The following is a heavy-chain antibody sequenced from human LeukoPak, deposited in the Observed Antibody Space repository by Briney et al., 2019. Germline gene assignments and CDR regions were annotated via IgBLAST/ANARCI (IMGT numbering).Heavy chain of an antibody. J-gene: IGHJ3*02. Sequence: GGSLRLSCAASGFTFSRYDMHWVRQCPGKGPEWVSGIGTAGDTYYPGSVKGRFTVSRESAKNSVYLGMNGLRVGDTAVYYCARGYYAGSGSDGFDIWGQGTMVTVSS. V-gene: IGHV3-13*01. CDR1: GFTFSRYD. D-gene: IGHD3-10*01. CDR3: ARGYYAGSGSDGFDI. CDR2: IGTAGDT.